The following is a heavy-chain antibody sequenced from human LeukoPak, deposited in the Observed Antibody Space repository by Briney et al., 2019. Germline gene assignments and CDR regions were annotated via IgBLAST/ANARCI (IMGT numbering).Heavy chain of an antibody. CDR1: GFTFNSYN. D-gene: IGHD3-16*02. J-gene: IGHJ4*02. Sequence: PGGSLRLSCVASGFTFNSYNMNWARQAPGKGLEWVSSISSSSSYMYSADSVEGRFTISRDNAKNSLYLHMNSLRVEDTAVYYCVRDRALDYWGQGTLVTVSS. CDR3: VRDRALDY. CDR2: ISSSSSYM. V-gene: IGHV3-21*01.